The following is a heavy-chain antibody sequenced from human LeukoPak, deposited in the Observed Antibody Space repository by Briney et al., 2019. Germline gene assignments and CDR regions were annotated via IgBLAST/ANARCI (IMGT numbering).Heavy chain of an antibody. V-gene: IGHV1-2*02. Sequence: ASVKVSCKASRYTFTGYYMHWVRQAPGQGLEWMGWINPNSGGTDYAQKFQGRVTMTRDTSISTAYMELSRLRSDDTAVYYCARGRGEGYTYGRYYFDYWGQGTLVTVSS. CDR2: INPNSGGT. D-gene: IGHD5-18*01. CDR1: RYTFTGYY. J-gene: IGHJ4*02. CDR3: ARGRGEGYTYGRYYFDY.